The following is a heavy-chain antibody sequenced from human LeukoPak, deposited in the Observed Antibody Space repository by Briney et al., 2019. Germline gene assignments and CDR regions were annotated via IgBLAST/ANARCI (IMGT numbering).Heavy chain of an antibody. J-gene: IGHJ6*02. D-gene: IGHD4-17*01. V-gene: IGHV4-59*01. CDR1: GGSISSYY. CDR3: ARGYGDYYYYYGMDV. CDR2: IYYSGST. Sequence: SETLSLTCTVSGGSISSYYWSWIRQPPGRGLEWIGYIYYSGSTNYNPSLKSRVTISVDTSENQFSLKLSSVTAADTVVYYCARGYGDYYYYYGMDVWGQGTTVTVSS.